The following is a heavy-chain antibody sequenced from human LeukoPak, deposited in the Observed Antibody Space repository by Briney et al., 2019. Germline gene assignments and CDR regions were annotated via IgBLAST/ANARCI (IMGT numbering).Heavy chain of an antibody. V-gene: IGHV3-7*01. Sequence: GGSLRLSCAASGFTLSLHWMTWVRQAPGKGLEWVANIKYTASETYYVDSVKGRFTISRDNAKNSVYLQMNSLRADDTAVYYCAAVSGPAYNYFDPWGQGTLVTVSS. CDR2: IKYTASET. D-gene: IGHD1-20*01. J-gene: IGHJ5*02. CDR3: AAVSGPAYNYFDP. CDR1: GFTLSLHW.